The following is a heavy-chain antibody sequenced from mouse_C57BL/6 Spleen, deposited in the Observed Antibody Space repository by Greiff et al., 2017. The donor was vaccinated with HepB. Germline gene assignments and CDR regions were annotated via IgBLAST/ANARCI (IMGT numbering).Heavy chain of an antibody. CDR2: INYDGSST. CDR3: AREPDYYGSLDY. J-gene: IGHJ2*01. Sequence: EVMLVESAGGLVQPGSSIKLSCTASGFTFSAYYMAWVRQVPDKGLDWVANINYDGSSTYYLDSLTSRFIITRDNAKNILYLQMSSLKSEDTATYYCAREPDYYGSLDYWGQGTTLTVSS. D-gene: IGHD1-1*01. V-gene: IGHV5-16*01. CDR1: GFTFSAYY.